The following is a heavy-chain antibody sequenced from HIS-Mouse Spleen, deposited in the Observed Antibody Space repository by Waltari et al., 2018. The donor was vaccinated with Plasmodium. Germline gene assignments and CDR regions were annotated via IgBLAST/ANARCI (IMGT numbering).Heavy chain of an antibody. CDR3: ARVGRRIWGAFDI. V-gene: IGHV4-59*01. Sequence: QVQLQESGPGLVKPSETLSLTCPVSGGSISSYYWSWIRQPPGKGLEWIGYIYYSGSTNYNPSLKSRVTISVDTSKNQFSLKLSSVTAADTAVYYCARVGRRIWGAFDIWGQGTMVTVSS. CDR2: IYYSGST. D-gene: IGHD3-16*01. CDR1: GGSISSYY. J-gene: IGHJ3*02.